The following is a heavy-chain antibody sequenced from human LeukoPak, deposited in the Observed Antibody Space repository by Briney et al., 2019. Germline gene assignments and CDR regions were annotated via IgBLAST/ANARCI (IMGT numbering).Heavy chain of an antibody. CDR3: ASTSSSWYVAPWGSSFSSAFDI. D-gene: IGHD6-13*01. V-gene: IGHV4-39*07. CDR2: IYYSGST. J-gene: IGHJ3*02. Sequence: PSETLSLTCTVSGGSISSSSYYWGWIRQPPGTGLEWIGSIYYSGSTYYNPSLKSRVTISVDTSKNQFSLKLSSVTAADTAVYYCASTSSSWYVAPWGSSFSSAFDIWGQGTTVTVSS. CDR1: GGSISSSSYY.